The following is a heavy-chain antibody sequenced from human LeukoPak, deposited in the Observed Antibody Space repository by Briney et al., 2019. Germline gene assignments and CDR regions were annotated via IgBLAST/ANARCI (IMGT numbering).Heavy chain of an antibody. CDR1: GFTFGTSW. J-gene: IGHJ3*02. CDR3: ARTVVEVRAASDVFDI. V-gene: IGHV3-7*01. D-gene: IGHD2-2*01. Sequence: GGSLRLSCAASGFTFGTSWMSWVRQAPGKGLEWLANIYVDGIEKYYVDPVKGRFTISRDNAKNSLYLQMDSLRVEDTAVYYCARTVVEVRAASDVFDIWGQGTMVTVS. CDR2: IYVDGIEK.